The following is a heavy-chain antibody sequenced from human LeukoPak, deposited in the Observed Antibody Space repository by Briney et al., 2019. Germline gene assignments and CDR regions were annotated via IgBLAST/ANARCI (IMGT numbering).Heavy chain of an antibody. CDR3: TKLRGASWDLLAFDY. CDR1: GFTFSGNA. D-gene: IGHD1-26*01. Sequence: PGGSLRLSCVASGFTFSGNATSWVRQTPGKGLEWVSAISGGGDGTYYADSVKGRFTISRDNSKNTLYLQMNSLRAEDTAIYYCTKLRGASWDLLAFDYWGQGALVTVSS. V-gene: IGHV3-23*01. CDR2: ISGGGDGT. J-gene: IGHJ4*02.